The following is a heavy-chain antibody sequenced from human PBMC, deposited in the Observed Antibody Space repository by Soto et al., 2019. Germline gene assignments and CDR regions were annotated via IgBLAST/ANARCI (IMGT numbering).Heavy chain of an antibody. CDR2: MNPNSGNT. CDR3: ARRRGEGWFAP. J-gene: IGHJ5*02. CDR1: GYNFTSYD. V-gene: IGHV1-8*01. Sequence: QVQLVQSGAEVKQPGASVKVSCKASGYNFTSYDIHWVRQATGQGLEWMGWMNPNSGNTGYAQKFQGRVTMTRSTPIRTAYMWTCSLRAEDRAVYYSARRRGEGWFAPWGRGTLVTVSS. D-gene: IGHD2-21*01.